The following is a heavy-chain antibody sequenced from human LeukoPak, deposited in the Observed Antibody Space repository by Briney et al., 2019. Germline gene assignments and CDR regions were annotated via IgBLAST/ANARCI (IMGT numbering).Heavy chain of an antibody. CDR2: ISAYNGNT. J-gene: IGHJ4*02. CDR1: GYTFTSYG. D-gene: IGHD1-26*01. CDR3: ARDSSGSYLLDY. Sequence: ASVKVSCKASGYTFTSYGISWVRQAPGQGLEWMGWISAYNGNTNYAQKLQGRVTITRDTSASTAYMELSSLRSEDTAVYYCARDSSGSYLLDYWGQGTLVTVSS. V-gene: IGHV1-18*01.